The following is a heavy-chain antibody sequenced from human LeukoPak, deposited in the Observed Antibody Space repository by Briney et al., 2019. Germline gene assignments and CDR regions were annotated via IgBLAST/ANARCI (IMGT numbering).Heavy chain of an antibody. D-gene: IGHD3-22*01. CDR1: GGSFSGYY. Sequence: SETLSLTCAVYGGSFSGYYWSWIRQPPGKGLEWIGEINHSGSTNYNPSLKSRVTISVDTSKNQFSLRLSSVTAADTAVYYCARGKRGKGLKTYYYDSSGYWPIDYWGQGTLVTVSS. CDR3: ARGKRGKGLKTYYYDSSGYWPIDY. V-gene: IGHV4-34*01. CDR2: INHSGST. J-gene: IGHJ4*02.